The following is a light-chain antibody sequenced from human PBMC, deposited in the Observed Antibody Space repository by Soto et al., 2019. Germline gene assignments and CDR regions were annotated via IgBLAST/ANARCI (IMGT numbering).Light chain of an antibody. V-gene: IGKV3-15*01. CDR3: QQYNNWPRT. J-gene: IGKJ1*01. Sequence: EIVMTQSPATLSVSPGERATLSCRASQSVSSKLAWYQQKLGQAPRLLIHGASTRATGIPARFSGSGSGTEFTLTISSLQSEDFAVYYCQQYNNWPRTFGQGTRWIS. CDR2: GAS. CDR1: QSVSSK.